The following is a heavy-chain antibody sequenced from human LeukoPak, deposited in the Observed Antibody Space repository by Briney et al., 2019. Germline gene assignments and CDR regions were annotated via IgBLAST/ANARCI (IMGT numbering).Heavy chain of an antibody. V-gene: IGHV3-30*04. D-gene: IGHD1-14*01. CDR1: GFTFSNYA. Sequence: GRSLRLSCAASGFTFSNYAAHWVRQAPDKGLEWVAVISYDGSNTYYGDSVRGRFTISRDNYKNTLYLQMNSLTSEDTGVYYCEAGPLDGFDMWGQGTMVIVSS. CDR3: EAGPLDGFDM. J-gene: IGHJ3*02. CDR2: ISYDGSNT.